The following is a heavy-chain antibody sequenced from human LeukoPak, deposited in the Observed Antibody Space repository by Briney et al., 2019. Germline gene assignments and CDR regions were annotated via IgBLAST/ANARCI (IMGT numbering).Heavy chain of an antibody. D-gene: IGHD1-26*01. Sequence: SETLSLTCTVSGGSLSSSSYYWSWIRQPPGKGLEWIGSIYYSGSTYYNPSLKSRVTISVDTSKNQFSLKLSSVTAADTAVYYCARSYSGSYSLGYWGQGTLVTVSA. J-gene: IGHJ4*02. CDR3: ARSYSGSYSLGY. CDR1: GGSLSSSSYY. V-gene: IGHV4-39*07. CDR2: IYYSGST.